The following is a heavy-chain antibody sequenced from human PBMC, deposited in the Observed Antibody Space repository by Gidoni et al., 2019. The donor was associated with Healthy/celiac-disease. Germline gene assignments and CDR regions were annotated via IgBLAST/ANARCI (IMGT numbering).Heavy chain of an antibody. Sequence: EVQLVESGGGLVQPGRSLRLSCTASGFTCGDYAMSWFRQAPGKGLEWVGFIRSKAYGGTTEYAASVKGRFTISRDDSKSIAYLQMNSLKTEDTAVYYCTRAQDYYGSGSYSGYWGQGTLVTVSS. CDR1: GFTCGDYA. CDR2: IRSKAYGGTT. CDR3: TRAQDYYGSGSYSGY. J-gene: IGHJ4*02. V-gene: IGHV3-49*03. D-gene: IGHD3-10*01.